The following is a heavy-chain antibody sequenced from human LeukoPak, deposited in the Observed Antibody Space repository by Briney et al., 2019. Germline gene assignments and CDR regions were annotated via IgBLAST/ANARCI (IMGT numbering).Heavy chain of an antibody. Sequence: ASLKVSCKAYGYTFMSHGIRWVRQAPGQGLEWMGWISGDSSNTNYAQRLQGRVTMTTDTSTTTAYMELRSLRSDDTAVYYCARATGTWGHDGFDIWGQGTMVTVSS. J-gene: IGHJ3*02. D-gene: IGHD3-16*01. CDR1: GYTFMSHG. V-gene: IGHV1-18*01. CDR3: ARATGTWGHDGFDI. CDR2: ISGDSSNT.